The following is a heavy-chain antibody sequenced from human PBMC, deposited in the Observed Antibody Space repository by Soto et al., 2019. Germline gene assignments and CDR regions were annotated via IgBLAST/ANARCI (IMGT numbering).Heavy chain of an antibody. D-gene: IGHD3-3*01. V-gene: IGHV1-46*01. CDR2: INPSGGST. CDR1: GYTFTSYY. Sequence: QVQLVQSGAEVKKPGASVKVSCKASGYTFTSYYMHWVRQAPGQGLEWMGIINPSGGSTSYAQKFQGRVTMTRDTSKSTVYMELSSLRSEDTAVYYCARDGLTLGVVLTNWFDPWGQGTLVTVSS. J-gene: IGHJ5*02. CDR3: ARDGLTLGVVLTNWFDP.